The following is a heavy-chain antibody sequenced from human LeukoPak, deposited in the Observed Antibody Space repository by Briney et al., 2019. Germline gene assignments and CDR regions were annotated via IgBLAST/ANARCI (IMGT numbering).Heavy chain of an antibody. J-gene: IGHJ4*02. CDR2: IKQDGSEK. Sequence: PGGSLRLSCAASGFTVSSNYMSWVRQAPGKGLEWVANIKQDGSEKYYVDSVKGRFTISRDNAKNSLYLQMNSLRAEDTAVYYCARGDAAYWGQGTLVTVSS. CDR1: GFTVSSNY. V-gene: IGHV3-7*01. D-gene: IGHD2-15*01. CDR3: ARGDAAY.